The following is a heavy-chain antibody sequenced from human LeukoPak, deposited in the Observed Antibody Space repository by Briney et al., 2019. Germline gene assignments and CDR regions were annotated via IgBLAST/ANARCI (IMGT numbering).Heavy chain of an antibody. D-gene: IGHD2-2*01. CDR2: INPNSGGT. J-gene: IGHJ6*03. V-gene: IGHV1-2*06. CDR1: GYTFTGYY. Sequence: VASVKVSCKASGYTFTGYYMHWVRQAPGQGLEWMGRINPNSGGTNYAQKFQGRVTMTRDTSISTAYMELSRLRSDDTAVYYCARAAVPAARYYYYYMDVWGKGTTVTVSS. CDR3: ARAAVPAARYYYYYMDV.